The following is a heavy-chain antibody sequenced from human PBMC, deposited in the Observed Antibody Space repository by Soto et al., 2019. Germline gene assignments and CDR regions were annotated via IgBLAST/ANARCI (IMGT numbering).Heavy chain of an antibody. D-gene: IGHD2-2*01. Sequence: SETLSLTCAISGAPITRGDYSWNWLRQPPGKGLEWIGYIFHGGSTYYIPSLRSRVTISVDRSRTQFSLKMSSVTAADTAVYYCARGRLVVPAAVMFNCLDPWGQGALVTVSS. CDR3: ARGRLVVPAAVMFNCLDP. V-gene: IGHV4-30-2*01. J-gene: IGHJ5*02. CDR1: GAPITRGDYS. CDR2: IFHGGST.